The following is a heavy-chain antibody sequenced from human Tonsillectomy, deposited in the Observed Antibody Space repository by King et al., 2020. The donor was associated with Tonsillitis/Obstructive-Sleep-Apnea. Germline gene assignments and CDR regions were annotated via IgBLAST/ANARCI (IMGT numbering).Heavy chain of an antibody. D-gene: IGHD3-16*01. Sequence: VQLQQWGAGLLKPSETLSLTCAVYGGSFSGYSWSWIRQPPGKGLEWIGVFNHSGSTIYNPSLKSRVTISVDTSKNQFSLKLSSVTAADTAVYYCAGGLSLWGSYSKCMDVWGKGTTVTVSS. V-gene: IGHV4-34*01. CDR2: FNHSGST. CDR1: GGSFSGYS. CDR3: AGGLSLWGSYSKCMDV. J-gene: IGHJ6*03.